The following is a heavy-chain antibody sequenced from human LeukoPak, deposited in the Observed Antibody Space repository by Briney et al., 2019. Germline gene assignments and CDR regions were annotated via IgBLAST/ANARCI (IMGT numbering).Heavy chain of an antibody. Sequence: GESLKISCKGSGYSFSDYWIAWVRQMPGKGLEWMGIVYPGDSDTTYSPSLQSPVTFSADKSLQTAYPQWTALRASDTAMYYCAKYDSSGYIDYWGQGTLVTVSS. CDR1: GYSFSDYW. J-gene: IGHJ4*02. V-gene: IGHV5-51*01. CDR2: VYPGDSDT. CDR3: AKYDSSGYIDY. D-gene: IGHD6-19*01.